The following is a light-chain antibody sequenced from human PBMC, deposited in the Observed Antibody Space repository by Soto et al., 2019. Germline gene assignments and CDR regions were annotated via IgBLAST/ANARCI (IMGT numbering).Light chain of an antibody. CDR3: SSYAGIVWV. Sequence: QSVLTQPPSASGSPGQSVTISCTGTSSDVGGYNYVSWYQQHPGKAPKLMIYEVSKRPSGVPDRFSGSKSGNTASLTVSGLQAEDEADYYCSSYAGIVWVFGTGTKLTVL. J-gene: IGLJ1*01. CDR2: EVS. CDR1: SSDVGGYNY. V-gene: IGLV2-8*01.